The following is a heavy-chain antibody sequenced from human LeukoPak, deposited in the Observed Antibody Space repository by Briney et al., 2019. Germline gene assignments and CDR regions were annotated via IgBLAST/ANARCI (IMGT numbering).Heavy chain of an antibody. D-gene: IGHD3-10*01. Sequence: ASVKVSCKASGYTFTSYYMHWVRQAPGQGLEWMGIINPSSGSTSYAQKFQGRVTMTRDTSTSTVYMELSSLRSEDTAVYYCARAGITMVRGVIGDKYYFDYWGQGTLVTVSS. CDR2: INPSSGST. J-gene: IGHJ4*02. CDR1: GYTFTSYY. V-gene: IGHV1-46*01. CDR3: ARAGITMVRGVIGDKYYFDY.